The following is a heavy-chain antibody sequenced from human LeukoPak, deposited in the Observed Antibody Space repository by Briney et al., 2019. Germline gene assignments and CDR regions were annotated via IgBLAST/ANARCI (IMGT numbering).Heavy chain of an antibody. CDR3: ARDRVGLTAFDY. Sequence: GASVKVSCKAPGYTFTSYYMHWVRQAPGQGLEWMGIINPSGGSTSYAQKFQGRVTMTRDMSTSTVYMELSSLRSEDTAVYYCARDRVGLTAFDYWGQGTLVTVSS. D-gene: IGHD4/OR15-4a*01. CDR1: GYTFTSYY. CDR2: INPSGGST. J-gene: IGHJ4*02. V-gene: IGHV1-46*01.